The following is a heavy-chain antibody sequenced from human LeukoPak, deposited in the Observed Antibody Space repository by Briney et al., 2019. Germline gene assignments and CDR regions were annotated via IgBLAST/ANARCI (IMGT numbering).Heavy chain of an antibody. Sequence: GGSLRLSCAASGFTFSNYCMNWVRQAPGKGLEWVSSISSSSSYIYYADSVKGRFTISRDNAKNSLYLQMNSLRAEDTAVYYCARDIDNYGDYIPYWGQGTLVTVSS. CDR1: GFTFSNYC. J-gene: IGHJ4*02. CDR2: ISSSSSYI. V-gene: IGHV3-21*01. CDR3: ARDIDNYGDYIPY. D-gene: IGHD4-17*01.